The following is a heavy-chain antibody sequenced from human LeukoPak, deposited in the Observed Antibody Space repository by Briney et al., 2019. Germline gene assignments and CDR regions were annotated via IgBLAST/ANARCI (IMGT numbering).Heavy chain of an antibody. CDR3: ARDRSGGFYYGMDV. Sequence: PGRSLRLSCTASGFTSSSHGMHWVRQAPGKGVEWVSIVWFDGSNKYYADSVKGRFTISRDNSKNTLYRQMNSLRAEDTALYYCARDRSGGFYYGMDVWGQGTTVTVSS. CDR1: GFTSSSHG. V-gene: IGHV3-33*01. D-gene: IGHD2-15*01. CDR2: VWFDGSNK. J-gene: IGHJ6*02.